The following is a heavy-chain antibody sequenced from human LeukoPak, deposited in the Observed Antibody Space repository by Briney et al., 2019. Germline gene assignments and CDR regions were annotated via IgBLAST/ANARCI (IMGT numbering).Heavy chain of an antibody. J-gene: IGHJ6*02. D-gene: IGHD3-3*01. CDR3: ARDRGRATIFGVVIRRGSPNIGMDV. CDR2: INAGNGNT. CDR1: GYTFTGYA. Sequence: ASVKVSCKASGYTFTGYAMHWLRQAPGQRLDWMGWINAGNGNTKYSHKFQGRVTITRDTSASTAYMELSSLRSEDTAVYYCARDRGRATIFGVVIRRGSPNIGMDVWGQGTTVTVSS. V-gene: IGHV1-3*01.